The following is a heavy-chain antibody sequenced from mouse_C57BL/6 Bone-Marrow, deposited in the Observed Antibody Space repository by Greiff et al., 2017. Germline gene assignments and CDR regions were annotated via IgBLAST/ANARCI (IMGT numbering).Heavy chain of an antibody. CDR1: GFTFSSYG. Sequence: DVQLQESGGDLVKPGGSLKLSCAASGFTFSSYGMSWVRQTPDKRLEWVATISSGGSYTYYPDSVKGRFTISRDNAKNTLYLQMSSLKSEDTAMYYCARHFGFAYWGQGTLVTVSA. J-gene: IGHJ3*01. CDR3: ARHFGFAY. CDR2: ISSGGSYT. V-gene: IGHV5-6*01.